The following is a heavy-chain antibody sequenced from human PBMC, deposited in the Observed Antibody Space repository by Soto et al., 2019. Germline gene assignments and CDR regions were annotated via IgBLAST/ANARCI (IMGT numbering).Heavy chain of an antibody. CDR1: GGSISSGGYY. D-gene: IGHD3-16*01. CDR2: IYYSGST. V-gene: IGHV4-31*03. CDR3: ARDGGSYDAFDI. J-gene: IGHJ3*02. Sequence: PSETLSLTCTVSGGSISSGGYYWSWIRQHPGKGLEWIGYIYYSGSTYYNPSLKSRVTISVDTSKNQFSLKLSSVTAADTAVYYCARDGGSYDAFDIWGQGTMVTVSS.